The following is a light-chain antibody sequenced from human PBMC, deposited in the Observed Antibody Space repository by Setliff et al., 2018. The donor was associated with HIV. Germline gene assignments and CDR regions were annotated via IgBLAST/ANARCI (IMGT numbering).Light chain of an antibody. J-gene: IGLJ1*01. Sequence: QSALAQPASVSGSPGQSITISCTGTNNDIGSYNLVSWYQQHPGKAPKLMIYEVHKRPSGVSNRFSGSKSGNTASLTISGLQAEDEADYYCTSYTSNNTYVFGTGTKVTVL. CDR3: TSYTSNNTYV. CDR1: NNDIGSYNL. V-gene: IGLV2-14*02. CDR2: EVH.